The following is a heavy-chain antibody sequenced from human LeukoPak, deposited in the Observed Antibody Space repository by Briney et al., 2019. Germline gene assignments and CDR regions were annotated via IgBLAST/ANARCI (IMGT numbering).Heavy chain of an antibody. CDR1: LDSTTSNF. D-gene: IGHD1-14*01. CDR3: AREILGGFNPGAY. J-gene: IGHJ4*02. V-gene: IGHV4-4*02. CDR2: IHRSGSP. Sequence: SSETLSLTCTVSLDSTTSNFWSWVRQPPGKGLEWIGEIHRSGSPSYNPSLQSRVTISIDRSRNQIALELSSVTAADTAVYYCAREILGGFNPGAYWGQGTLVTVSS.